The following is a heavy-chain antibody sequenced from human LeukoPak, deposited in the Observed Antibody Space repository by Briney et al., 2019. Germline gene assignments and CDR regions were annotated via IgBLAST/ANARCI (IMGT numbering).Heavy chain of an antibody. J-gene: IGHJ5*02. CDR3: ARGLNRSGGWGVIRPNWFDP. Sequence: SETLSLTCAVYGGSFSGYYWSWTRQPPGKGLEWIGEINHSGSTNYNPSLKSRVTISVDTSKNQFSLKLSSVTAADTAVYYCARGLNRSGGWGVIRPNWFDPWGQGTLVTVSS. D-gene: IGHD3-10*01. CDR2: INHSGST. CDR1: GGSFSGYY. V-gene: IGHV4-34*01.